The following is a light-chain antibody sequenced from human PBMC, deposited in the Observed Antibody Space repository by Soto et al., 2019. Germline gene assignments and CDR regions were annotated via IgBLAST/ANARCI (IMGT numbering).Light chain of an antibody. V-gene: IGKV3-15*01. CDR2: GSS. CDR3: QQHNNWPPIT. CDR1: QTLSNS. Sequence: EKVLTQSPGTLSFAAGERATLSFRASQTLSNSFIAWYQQKPGQAPRLLMYGSSIRATGIPARFGGSGSGTEFTLTISSLQSEDFAVYYCQQHNNWPPITFGQGTRLEIK. J-gene: IGKJ5*01.